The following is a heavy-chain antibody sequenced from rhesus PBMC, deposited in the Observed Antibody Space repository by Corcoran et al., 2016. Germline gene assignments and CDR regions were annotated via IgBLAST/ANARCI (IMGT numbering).Heavy chain of an antibody. V-gene: IGHV4-160*01. CDR3: ARGPSNWSNLGFDY. Sequence: QVQLQESGPGLVKPSETLSLTCAVSGGSISSNYWSWIRQSPGKGLEWIGYIYGGRGSPRYNPSLKSRVTISADTSKNQFSLKLSSVTAADTAVYYCARGPSNWSNLGFDYWGQGVLVTVSS. CDR2: IYGGRGSP. D-gene: IGHD6-13*01. J-gene: IGHJ4*01. CDR1: GGSISSNY.